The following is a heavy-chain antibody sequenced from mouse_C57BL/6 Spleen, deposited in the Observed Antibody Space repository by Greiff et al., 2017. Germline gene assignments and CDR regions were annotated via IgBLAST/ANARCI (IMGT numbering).Heavy chain of an antibody. CDR3: AIGPTVVATDAMDY. Sequence: QVQLQQPGAELVKPGASVKVSCKASGYTFTSYWMHWVKQRPGQGLEWIGRLHPSDSDTNYNQKFKGKATLTVDKSSSTAYMQLSSLTSEDSAVYYCAIGPTVVATDAMDYWGQGTSVTVSS. CDR2: LHPSDSDT. CDR1: GYTFTSYW. V-gene: IGHV1-74*01. D-gene: IGHD1-1*01. J-gene: IGHJ4*01.